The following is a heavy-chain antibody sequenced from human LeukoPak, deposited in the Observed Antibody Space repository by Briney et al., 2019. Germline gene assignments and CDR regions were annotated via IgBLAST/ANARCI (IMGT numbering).Heavy chain of an antibody. CDR1: GGSLRSTSFY. CDR3: ARLPGAS. CDR2: IHYGGNT. Sequence: SEPLSLTCTVSGGSLRSTSFYWGWIRQPPGKGLEWIGYIHYGGNTNYNPSLKSRVTISFDTSKNQFSLNLISATAADTAVYYCARLPGASCGQGTLVIVSS. V-gene: IGHV4-39*01. J-gene: IGHJ5*02.